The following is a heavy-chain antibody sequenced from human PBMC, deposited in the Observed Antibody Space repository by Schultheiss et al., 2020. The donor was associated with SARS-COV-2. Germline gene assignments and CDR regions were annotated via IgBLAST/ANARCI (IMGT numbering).Heavy chain of an antibody. CDR2: ISSSGSTI. V-gene: IGHV3-48*01. D-gene: IGHD1-26*01. J-gene: IGHJ4*02. CDR3: AREGVGATPYIDY. CDR1: GFTFSSYW. Sequence: GGSLRLSCAASGFTFSSYWMHWVRQAPGKGLEWVSYISSSGSTIYYADSVKGRFTISRDNSKNTLYLQMNSLRAEDTAVYYCAREGVGATPYIDYWGQGTLVTVSS.